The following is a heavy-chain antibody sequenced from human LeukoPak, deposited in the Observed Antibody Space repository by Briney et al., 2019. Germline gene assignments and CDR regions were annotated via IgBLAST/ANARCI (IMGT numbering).Heavy chain of an antibody. CDR2: IYYSGST. J-gene: IGHJ6*02. CDR3: ARDKILDSTVTTWVNYYYYGMDV. D-gene: IGHD4-17*01. V-gene: IGHV4-59*01. CDR1: GGSISTYY. Sequence: PSETLSLTCTVSGGSISTYYWSWIRHPPGKALEGIGYIYYSGSTNYNPSLKSRVTISVDTSKKQFSLKLSSVTAADTAVYYCARDKILDSTVTTWVNYYYYGMDVWGQGTTVTVSS.